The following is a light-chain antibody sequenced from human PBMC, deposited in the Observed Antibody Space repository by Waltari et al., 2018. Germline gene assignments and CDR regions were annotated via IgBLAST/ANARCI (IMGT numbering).Light chain of an antibody. CDR1: TDDVSDYNL. V-gene: IGLV2-14*03. CDR3: CSYTKTKTVV. Sequence: QSALTQPASASGSPGQSITISCTGTTDDVSDYNLVSWYQVHPGRAPKVILFDVSNRSSGVSRRFSGSKSRSTASLTISGLQAEDEADYYCCSYTKTKTVVFGGGTKVTVL. CDR2: DVS. J-gene: IGLJ2*01.